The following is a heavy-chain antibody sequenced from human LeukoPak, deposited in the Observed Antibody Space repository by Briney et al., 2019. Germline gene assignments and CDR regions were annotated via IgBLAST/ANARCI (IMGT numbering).Heavy chain of an antibody. Sequence: PGGSLRLSCAASGFTFSNYAMSWVRQAPGKGLEWVSGFSDSGLTSYYADSVKGRFTISRDNSRNTLALQMNSLRAEDTAVYYCAGSPTVDAAFDIWGQGTMVTVSS. CDR3: AGSPTVDAAFDI. D-gene: IGHD4-23*01. CDR1: GFTFSNYA. CDR2: FSDSGLTS. V-gene: IGHV3-23*01. J-gene: IGHJ3*02.